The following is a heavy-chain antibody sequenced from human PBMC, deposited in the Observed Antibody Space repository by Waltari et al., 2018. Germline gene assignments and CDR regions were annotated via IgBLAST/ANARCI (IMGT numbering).Heavy chain of an antibody. Sequence: EVQLVESGGGLVQPGRSLRLSCAASGFTFDDYAMHWVRQAPGKGLEWVSGISWNSGSIGYADSVKGRCTISRDNAKNALYLQMNSLRAEDTALYYCAKDVNYDSSGNDYWGQGTLVTVSS. D-gene: IGHD3-22*01. CDR3: AKDVNYDSSGNDY. J-gene: IGHJ4*02. V-gene: IGHV3-9*01. CDR1: GFTFDDYA. CDR2: ISWNSGSI.